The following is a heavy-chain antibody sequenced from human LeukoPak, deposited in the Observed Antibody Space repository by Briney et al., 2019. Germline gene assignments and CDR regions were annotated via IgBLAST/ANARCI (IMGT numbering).Heavy chain of an antibody. CDR1: GYSFTSYW. CDR3: ARRPHIVGAQFDY. D-gene: IGHD1-26*01. Sequence: GESLKISRKGSGYSFTSYWIGWVRQMPGKGLEWMGIIYPGDSDTRYSPSFQGQVTISADKSISTAYLQWGSLKASDTAMYYCARRPHIVGAQFDYWGQGSLVTVSS. V-gene: IGHV5-51*01. J-gene: IGHJ4*02. CDR2: IYPGDSDT.